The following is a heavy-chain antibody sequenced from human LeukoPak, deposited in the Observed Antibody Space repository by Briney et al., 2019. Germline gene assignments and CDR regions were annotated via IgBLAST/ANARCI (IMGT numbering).Heavy chain of an antibody. V-gene: IGHV1-2*02. CDR1: GYTCTGYA. D-gene: IGHD5-12*01. J-gene: IGHJ4*02. CDR2: INPEKRDT. Sequence: GASVKVSCKASGYTCTGYAIHWVRQAPGQGLEWMGWINPEKRDTGYAHKFQGRVTMTSDTSISTAYMELSSLRSDDTAVYYCAKKVRGPSHPLDFWGQGTLVTVSS. CDR3: AKKVRGPSHPLDF.